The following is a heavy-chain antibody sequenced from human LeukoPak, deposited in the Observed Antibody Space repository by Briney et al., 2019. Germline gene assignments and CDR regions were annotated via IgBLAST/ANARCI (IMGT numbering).Heavy chain of an antibody. D-gene: IGHD3-22*01. CDR1: GGSISSYY. CDR3: ARAGHYYDSSGYYYFAFDI. Sequence: SETLSLTCTVSGGSISSYYWSWIRQPPGKGLEWTGYIYYSGSTNYNPSLKSRVTISVDTSKNQFSLKLSSVTAADTAVYYCARAGHYYDSSGYYYFAFDIWGQGTMVTVSS. CDR2: IYYSGST. V-gene: IGHV4-59*01. J-gene: IGHJ3*02.